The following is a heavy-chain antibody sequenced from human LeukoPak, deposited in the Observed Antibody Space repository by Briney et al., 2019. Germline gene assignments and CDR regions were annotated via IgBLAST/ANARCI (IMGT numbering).Heavy chain of an antibody. CDR3: AKDSIGSAGGIRYFDC. Sequence: QPGGSLRLSCAASGFTFSNYGMHWVRQAPGKGLEWVTVISYDGSDKFYADSVRGRFTISRDNSKNTLYLQMDSLRAEDTAVYYCAKDSIGSAGGIRYFDCWGQGMLVTVSS. D-gene: IGHD6-13*01. CDR1: GFTFSNYG. CDR2: ISYDGSDK. V-gene: IGHV3-30*18. J-gene: IGHJ4*02.